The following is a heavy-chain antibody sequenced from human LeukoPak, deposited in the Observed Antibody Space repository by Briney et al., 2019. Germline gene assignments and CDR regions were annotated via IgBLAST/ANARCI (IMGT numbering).Heavy chain of an antibody. V-gene: IGHV3-23*01. Sequence: GSLKLSCAASGFTFISYARRWVRQAPGKGLEWVSAISGSGGSTYYEDSLMGRFTISRDNYKNTLYLQMNSLRAEDTAVCYCARGNIAVAALDYWGQGTLVTVSS. CDR1: GFTFISYA. CDR2: ISGSGGST. J-gene: IGHJ4*02. D-gene: IGHD6-13*01. CDR3: ARGNIAVAALDY.